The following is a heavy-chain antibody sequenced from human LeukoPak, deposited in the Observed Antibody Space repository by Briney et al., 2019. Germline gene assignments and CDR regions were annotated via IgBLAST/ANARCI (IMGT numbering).Heavy chain of an antibody. CDR3: ARGPYYDYARIDG. J-gene: IGHJ4*02. V-gene: IGHV4-59*01. Sequence: SETLSLTCTVSSGSISSYYWSWIRQPPGKGLEWIGYIYYSGSTNYNPSLKSRVTISVDTSKNQFSLKLSSVTAADTAVYYCARGPYYDYARIDGWGQGTLVTVSS. CDR2: IYYSGST. CDR1: SGSISSYY. D-gene: IGHD3-16*01.